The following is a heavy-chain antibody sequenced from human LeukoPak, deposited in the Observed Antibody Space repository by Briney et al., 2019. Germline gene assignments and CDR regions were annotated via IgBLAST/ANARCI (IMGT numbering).Heavy chain of an antibody. Sequence: SDTLSLTCTVSGGSISRYYWSWIRQPPGKGLEWIGYIYTSGSTNYNPSLKNRVTISVDTSKNQFSLKLSSVTAADTAVYYCARHWELLEGDYYYYYMDVWGKGTTVTVSS. D-gene: IGHD1-26*01. CDR2: IYTSGST. CDR3: ARHWELLEGDYYYYYMDV. V-gene: IGHV4-4*09. CDR1: GGSISRYY. J-gene: IGHJ6*03.